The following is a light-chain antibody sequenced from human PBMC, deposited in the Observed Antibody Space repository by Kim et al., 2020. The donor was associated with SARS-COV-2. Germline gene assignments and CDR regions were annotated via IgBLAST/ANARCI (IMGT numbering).Light chain of an antibody. Sequence: DIVLTQSPGTLSLSPGERATLSCRASQSVSRGFLAWLQQKPGQAPRLLIYDVSSRATGIPDRFSGSGSGTDFTLTISRLEPEDFAVYYCHQYDSSPRTFGQGTKLEI. CDR1: QSVSRGF. J-gene: IGKJ1*01. CDR3: HQYDSSPRT. V-gene: IGKV3-20*01. CDR2: DVS.